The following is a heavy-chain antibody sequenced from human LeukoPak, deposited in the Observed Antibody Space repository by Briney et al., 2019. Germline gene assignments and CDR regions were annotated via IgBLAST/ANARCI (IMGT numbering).Heavy chain of an antibody. V-gene: IGHV4-30-4*01. CDR1: GASISSGDYD. CDR2: IYYSGRT. CDR3: ARSYYGSLGAFDI. Sequence: PSQTPSPTRTVSGASISSGDYDSSCLRQPPGKGLEWIGYIYYSGRTYHNPSLKSRVTISVATSKDQFSLKLSSVTAADTAVYYGARSYYGSLGAFDIWGQGTMVTVSS. J-gene: IGHJ3*02. D-gene: IGHD3-10*01.